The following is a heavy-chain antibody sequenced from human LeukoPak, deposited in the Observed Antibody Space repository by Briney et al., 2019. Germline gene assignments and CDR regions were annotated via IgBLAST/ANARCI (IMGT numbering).Heavy chain of an antibody. V-gene: IGHV3-7*03. J-gene: IGHJ4*02. CDR2: IKQDGSNK. D-gene: IGHD3-16*01. Sequence: GGSLRLSCAASGFTFSSYWIRWARHAPGEGRGWVTNIKQDGSNKYYVDSVKGRFTISRDNAKNSLYLQMSSLRAEDTAVYYCARDLPLRFRGQGTLVTVSS. CDR1: GFTFSSYW. CDR3: ARDLPLRF.